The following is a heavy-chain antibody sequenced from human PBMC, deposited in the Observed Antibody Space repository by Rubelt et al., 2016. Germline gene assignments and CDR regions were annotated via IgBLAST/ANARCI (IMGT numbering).Heavy chain of an antibody. Sequence: QLQLQESGPGLVKPSETLSLTCTVSGGSISSSSYYWGWIRQPPGKGLEWIGSIYYSGSTYYNPSLKSRVTISVDTSKNQFPRKWSSVTAADTAVYYCARTYYYDSSGPVDYWGQGTLVTVSS. D-gene: IGHD3-22*01. V-gene: IGHV4-39*01. CDR3: ARTYYYDSSGPVDY. CDR1: GGSISSSSYY. CDR2: IYYSGST. J-gene: IGHJ4*02.